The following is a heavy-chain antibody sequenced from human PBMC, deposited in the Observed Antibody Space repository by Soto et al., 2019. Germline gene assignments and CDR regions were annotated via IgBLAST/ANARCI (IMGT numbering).Heavy chain of an antibody. J-gene: IGHJ6*02. CDR3: GRVPDIVVVVAATNYYYGMDV. CDR2: IIPIFGTA. D-gene: IGHD2-15*01. CDR1: GGTFSSYA. Sequence: SVKVSCKASGGTFSSYAISWVRQAPGQGLEWMGGIIPIFGTANYAQKFQGRVTITADESTSTAYMELSSPRSEDTAVYYCGRVPDIVVVVAATNYYYGMDVWGQGTTVTVSS. V-gene: IGHV1-69*13.